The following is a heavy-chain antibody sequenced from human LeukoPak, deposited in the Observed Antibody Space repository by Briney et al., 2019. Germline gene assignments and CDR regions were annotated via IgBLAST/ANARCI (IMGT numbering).Heavy chain of an antibody. J-gene: IGHJ4*02. Sequence: SETLSLTCTVSGRSISPYYWSWIRQPPGKGLEWIGYIYYTGSTNYNPSLKSRVTISVDTSKNQFSLKLSSVTAADTAVYYCARQQLSQLYYFDNWGQGTLVTVSS. CDR1: GRSISPYY. CDR3: ARQQLSQLYYFDN. V-gene: IGHV4-59*01. CDR2: IYYTGST. D-gene: IGHD6-13*01.